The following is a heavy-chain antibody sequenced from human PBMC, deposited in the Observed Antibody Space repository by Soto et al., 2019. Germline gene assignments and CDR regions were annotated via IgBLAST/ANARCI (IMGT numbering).Heavy chain of an antibody. J-gene: IGHJ4*02. CDR3: AKEDTSSGSLDY. V-gene: IGHV3-23*01. D-gene: IGHD6-19*01. CDR2: ISDSGATT. CDR1: GFPFGENA. Sequence: GESLKISCAASGFPFGENAMSWVRQAPGKGLEWVSGISDSGATTYYADSVRGRFTISRDNSKNTLYLQMKSLRAEDSASYYCAKEDTSSGSLDYWGQGALVTVSS.